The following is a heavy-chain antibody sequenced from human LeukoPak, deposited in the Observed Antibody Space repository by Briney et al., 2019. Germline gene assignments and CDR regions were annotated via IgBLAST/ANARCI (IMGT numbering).Heavy chain of an antibody. Sequence: SETLSLTCAVYGGSFSGYYWSWIRQPPGKGLEWIGEINHSGSTNYNPFLKSRVTISVDTSKNQFSLKLSSVTAADTAVYYCARVSVGATQYYFDYWGQGTLVTVSS. J-gene: IGHJ4*02. V-gene: IGHV4-34*01. CDR3: ARVSVGATQYYFDY. D-gene: IGHD1-26*01. CDR2: INHSGST. CDR1: GGSFSGYY.